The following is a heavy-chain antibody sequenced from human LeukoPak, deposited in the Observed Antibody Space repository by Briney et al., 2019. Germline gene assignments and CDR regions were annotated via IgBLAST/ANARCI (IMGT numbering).Heavy chain of an antibody. J-gene: IGHJ6*03. D-gene: IGHD2-8*01. CDR1: GFTFSSYA. V-gene: IGHV3-23*01. Sequence: GGSLRLSCAASGFTFSSYAMSWVRQAPGKGLEWVSAISGSGGSTYYADSVKGRFTISRDNSKNTLYLQMNSLRAEDTAVYYCAKVGAGVGSYYMDVWGKGTTVTVSS. CDR3: AKVGAGVGSYYMDV. CDR2: ISGSGGST.